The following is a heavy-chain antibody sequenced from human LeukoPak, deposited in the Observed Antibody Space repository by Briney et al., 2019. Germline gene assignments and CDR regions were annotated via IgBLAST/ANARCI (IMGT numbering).Heavy chain of an antibody. D-gene: IGHD3-10*01. Sequence: PGGSLRLSCAASGFTFSSYAMSWVRQAPGKGLEWVSSVTGNGDNTFHADSAKGRFTISRDNSKNMLYLQINSLRAEDTAVYYCARDRNYFEALHRSYWGQGTLVTVSS. V-gene: IGHV3-23*01. J-gene: IGHJ4*02. CDR1: GFTFSSYA. CDR2: VTGNGDNT. CDR3: ARDRNYFEALHRSY.